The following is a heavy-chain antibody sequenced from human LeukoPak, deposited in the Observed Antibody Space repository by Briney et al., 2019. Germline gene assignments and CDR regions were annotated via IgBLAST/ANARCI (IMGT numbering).Heavy chain of an antibody. CDR2: IHTSGST. V-gene: IGHV4-4*07. CDR1: GGSISSCY. J-gene: IGHJ4*02. Sequence: SETLSLTCTVSGGSISSCYWSWIRQPAGQGLEWIGRIHTSGSTNYNRSLTSRVTMSVDTSKNQFSLKLSSVTAADTAVYYCARESQEFSSGWYVRNFFDYWGQGTLVTVSS. D-gene: IGHD6-19*01. CDR3: ARESQEFSSGWYVRNFFDY.